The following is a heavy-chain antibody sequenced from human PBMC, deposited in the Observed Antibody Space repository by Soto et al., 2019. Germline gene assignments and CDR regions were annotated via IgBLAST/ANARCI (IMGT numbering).Heavy chain of an antibody. D-gene: IGHD4-17*01. CDR3: ARQSHYGDYYFDY. V-gene: IGHV4-39*01. CDR1: GGSISSSSYY. J-gene: IGHJ4*02. CDR2: IYYSGST. Sequence: PSETLSLTCTVSGGSISSSSYYWGWIRQPPGKGLEWIGSIYYSGSTYYNPSLKSRVTISVDTSKNQFSLKLSSVTAADTAVYYCARQSHYGDYYFDYWGQGTLVTVSS.